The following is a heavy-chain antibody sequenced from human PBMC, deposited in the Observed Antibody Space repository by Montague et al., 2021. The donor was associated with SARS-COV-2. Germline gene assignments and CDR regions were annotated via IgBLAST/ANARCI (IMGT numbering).Heavy chain of an antibody. CDR2: IYNSGST. J-gene: IGHJ4*02. Sequence: SETLSLTCTVSGGSISGYYWSWLRQSAGKGLEWIGRIYNSGSTXXXPSXXXRVTMSVDTSKNQFSLKPSSVTAADTAVYYCVRDQGRSNWNYPDYWGQGTLVTVSS. D-gene: IGHD1-20*01. CDR1: GGSISGYY. V-gene: IGHV4-4*07. CDR3: VRDQGRSNWNYPDY.